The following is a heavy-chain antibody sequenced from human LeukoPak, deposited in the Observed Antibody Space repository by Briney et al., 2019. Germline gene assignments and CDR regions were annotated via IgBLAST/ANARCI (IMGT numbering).Heavy chain of an antibody. V-gene: IGHV4-61*05. CDR2: ISYSGTT. CDR3: ARKGWSPRYYYMDV. CDR1: GGSISTSNYY. Sequence: SETLSLTCTVSGGSISTSNYYWGWIRQPPGKGLEWIGYISYSGTTNYNPSLKSRVTISLVTSKNQFSLKLSSVTAADTAVYYCARKGWSPRYYYMDVWGKGTTVIVSS. J-gene: IGHJ6*03. D-gene: IGHD2-15*01.